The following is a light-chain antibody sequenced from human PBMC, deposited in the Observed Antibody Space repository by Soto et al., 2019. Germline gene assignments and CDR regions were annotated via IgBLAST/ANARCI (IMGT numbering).Light chain of an antibody. CDR2: SNN. CDR3: AAWDDSLSGLV. V-gene: IGLV1-47*01. J-gene: IGLJ2*01. Sequence: QSVLTQPPSASGTPGQRVTISCSGSTSSIGSNYVYWYQQLPGTAPKLLIYSNNQPPSGVPDRFSGSKSGTSASLAISGLRSEDEADYHCAAWDDSLSGLVFGGGTKLTVL. CDR1: TSSIGSNY.